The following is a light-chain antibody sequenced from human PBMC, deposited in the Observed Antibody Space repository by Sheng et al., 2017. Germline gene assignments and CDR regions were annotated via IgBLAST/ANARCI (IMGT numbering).Light chain of an antibody. CDR3: QQYNDWPMYT. CDR1: QSIRTN. J-gene: IGKJ2*01. Sequence: EIVMTQSPASLSVSPGERATLSCRASQSIRTNLAWFQQRPGQAPRLLIYGASTRATGVPDRFSGRGSGTEFTLTIISLQSEDFAVYFCQQYNDWPMYTFGQGTKLEIK. CDR2: GAS. V-gene: IGKV3-15*01.